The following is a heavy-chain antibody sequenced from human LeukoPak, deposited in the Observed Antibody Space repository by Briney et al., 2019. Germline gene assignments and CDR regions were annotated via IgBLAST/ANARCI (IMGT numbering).Heavy chain of an antibody. J-gene: IGHJ3*02. CDR1: GGSISSYY. D-gene: IGHD5-18*01. Sequence: SETLSLTCTVSGGSISSYYWSWIRQHPGKGLEWIGYIYYSGSTYYNPSLKSRVTISVDTSKNQFSLKLSSVTAADTAVYYCARDKRIQLADAFDIWGQGTMVTVSS. CDR3: ARDKRIQLADAFDI. CDR2: IYYSGST. V-gene: IGHV4-59*06.